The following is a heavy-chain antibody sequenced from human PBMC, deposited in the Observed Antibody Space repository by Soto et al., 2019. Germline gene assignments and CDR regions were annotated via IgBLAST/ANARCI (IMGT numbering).Heavy chain of an antibody. CDR3: ARDPDYGDFPSYFDY. Sequence: GGSLRLSCAASGFTFSSYWMHWVRQAPGKGLVWVSRINSDGSSTSYADSVKGRFTISRDNAKNTLYLQMSSLRAEDTAVYYCARDPDYGDFPSYFDYWGQGTLVTVSS. D-gene: IGHD4-17*01. V-gene: IGHV3-74*01. CDR1: GFTFSSYW. J-gene: IGHJ4*02. CDR2: INSDGSST.